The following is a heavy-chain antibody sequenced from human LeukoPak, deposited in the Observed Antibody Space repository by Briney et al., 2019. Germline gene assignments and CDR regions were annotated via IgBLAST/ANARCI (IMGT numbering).Heavy chain of an antibody. Sequence: PGGSLRLSCAVSGFTISSYDMSWVRQAPGKGLEWVSSLADSGITTHYTDSVRGRFTISRDNSENTLYLQMNSLRAEDTAVYYCAKPFAYGPLSSYQTFDSWGQGTLVSVSS. CDR2: LADSGITT. D-gene: IGHD3-10*01. CDR3: AKPFAYGPLSSYQTFDS. CDR1: GFTISSYD. V-gene: IGHV3-23*01. J-gene: IGHJ4*02.